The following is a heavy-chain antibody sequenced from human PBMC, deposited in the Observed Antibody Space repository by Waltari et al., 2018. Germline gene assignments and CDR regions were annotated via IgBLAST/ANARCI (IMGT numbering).Heavy chain of an antibody. D-gene: IGHD2-2*01. CDR1: GGSISSYY. CDR2: IYYSGST. CDR3: ARARYCSSTSCLNWFDP. J-gene: IGHJ5*02. V-gene: IGHV4-59*01. Sequence: QVQLQESGPGLVKPSETLSLTCTVSGGSISSYYWSWIRQPPGKGLEWIGYIYYSGSTNYNPSLKSRVTISVDTSKNQFSLKLSSVTAADTAVYYCARARYCSSTSCLNWFDPWGQGTLVTVSS.